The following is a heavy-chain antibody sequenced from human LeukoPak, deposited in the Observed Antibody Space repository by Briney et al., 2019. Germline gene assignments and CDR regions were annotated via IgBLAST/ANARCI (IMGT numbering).Heavy chain of an antibody. CDR1: GGSFSGYY. J-gene: IGHJ4*02. D-gene: IGHD1-7*01. CDR2: INHSGST. Sequence: PSETLSLTCAVYGGSFSGYYWSWIRQPPGKGLEWIGEINHSGSTNYNPSLKSRVTISVDTSKNQFSLKLGSVTAADTAVYYCARGSITGTTFFDYWGQGTLVTVSS. V-gene: IGHV4-34*01. CDR3: ARGSITGTTFFDY.